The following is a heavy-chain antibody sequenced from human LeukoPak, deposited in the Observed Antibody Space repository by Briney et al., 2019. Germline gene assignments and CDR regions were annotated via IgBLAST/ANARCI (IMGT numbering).Heavy chain of an antibody. CDR2: ISWDGGTT. Sequence: PGGSLRLSCAASGFTFDDYVMYWVRQAPGKGLEWVSLISWDGGTTYYADSVKGRFTISRDNSKNSLYLQMNSLRPEDTALYYCAKAEYYYDSSGIYLGYWGQGTLVTVSS. J-gene: IGHJ4*02. V-gene: IGHV3-43D*04. D-gene: IGHD3-22*01. CDR1: GFTFDDYV. CDR3: AKAEYYYDSSGIYLGY.